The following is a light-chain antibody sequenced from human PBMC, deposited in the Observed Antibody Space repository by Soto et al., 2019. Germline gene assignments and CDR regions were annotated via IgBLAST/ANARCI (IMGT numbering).Light chain of an antibody. CDR2: EVT. Sequence: QSVLTKPASVSLSPGQTITISCTGTSSDIGGYNAVSWYQHHPGKAPKLIIYEVTHRPSGVSDRFSASKSGNTASLTISGLQAEDEADYYCNSFRVSHLYVFGTGTQ. CDR3: NSFRVSHLYV. V-gene: IGLV2-14*01. CDR1: SSDIGGYNA. J-gene: IGLJ1*01.